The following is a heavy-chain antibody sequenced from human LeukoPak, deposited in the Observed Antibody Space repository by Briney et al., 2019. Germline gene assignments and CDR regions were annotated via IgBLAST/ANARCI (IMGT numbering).Heavy chain of an antibody. CDR2: INPSGGST. V-gene: IGHV1-46*01. D-gene: IGHD4-17*01. CDR3: ARGGDGDLSNDAFDI. Sequence: EASVKVSCKASGYTFTSYYMHWVRQAPGQGLEWMGIINPSGGSTSYAQKFQGRVTMTRDTSPSTVYMELSSLRSEDTAGYYWARGGDGDLSNDAFDIWGQGTMVTVSS. CDR1: GYTFTSYY. J-gene: IGHJ3*02.